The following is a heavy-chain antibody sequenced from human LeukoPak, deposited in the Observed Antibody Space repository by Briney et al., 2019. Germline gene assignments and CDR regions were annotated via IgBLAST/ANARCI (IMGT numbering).Heavy chain of an antibody. CDR2: IAHAGT. CDR1: GFTFNKFA. V-gene: IGHV3-23*01. Sequence: GGSLRLSCAASGFTFNKFAMTGVRQAPGKGLEWVSTIAHAGTYYAASVKGRFIISRDNSKNMLYLQLNSLRADDTAMYYCAKNLGPFDVRGQGTMVTVSS. J-gene: IGHJ3*01. D-gene: IGHD3-16*01. CDR3: AKNLGPFDV.